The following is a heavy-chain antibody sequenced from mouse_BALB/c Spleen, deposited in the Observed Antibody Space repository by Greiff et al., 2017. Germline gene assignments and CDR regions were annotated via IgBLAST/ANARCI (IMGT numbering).Heavy chain of an antibody. CDR2: ISSGGSYT. J-gene: IGHJ4*01. V-gene: IGHV5-9-3*01. CDR1: GFTFSSYA. Sequence: EVKVVESGGGLVKPGGSLKLSCAASGFTFSSYAMSWVRQTPEKRLEWVASISSGGSYTYYPDSVKGRFTISRDNAKNTLYLQMSSLRSEDTAMYYCARHLLVYGNYDAMDYWGQGTSVTVSS. CDR3: ARHLLVYGNYDAMDY. D-gene: IGHD2-1*01.